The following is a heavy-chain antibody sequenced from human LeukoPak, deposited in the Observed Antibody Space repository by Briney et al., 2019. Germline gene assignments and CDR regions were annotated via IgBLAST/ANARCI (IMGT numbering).Heavy chain of an antibody. CDR2: IYYSGST. V-gene: IGHV4-39*07. CDR3: ARETEKQWQY. J-gene: IGHJ3*01. CDR1: GGSFSSYY. Sequence: SETLSLTCAVYGGSFSSYYWGWIRQPPGKGLEWIGSIYYSGSTYYNPSLKSRVTISVDTSKNQFSLTLRSVTAADTAVYYCARETEKQWQYWGQGTMATVSS. D-gene: IGHD6-19*01.